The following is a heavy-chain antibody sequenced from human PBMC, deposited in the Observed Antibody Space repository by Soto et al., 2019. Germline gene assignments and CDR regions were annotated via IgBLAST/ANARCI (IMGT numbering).Heavy chain of an antibody. CDR2: ISGSGGST. V-gene: IGHV3-23*01. D-gene: IGHD5-12*01. CDR1: GFTFSSYA. J-gene: IGHJ6*03. CDR3: AKGSRPTNYNYYYVDV. Sequence: PGGSLRLSCAASGFTFSSYAMSWVRQAPGKGLERVSAISGSGGSTYYADSVKGRFTISRDNSKKTLYLQMNSLRAEDTAVYYCAKGSRPTNYNYYYVDVWGKGTTVTVSS.